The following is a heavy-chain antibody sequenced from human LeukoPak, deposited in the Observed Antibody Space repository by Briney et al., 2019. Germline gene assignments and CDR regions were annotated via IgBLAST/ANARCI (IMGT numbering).Heavy chain of an antibody. Sequence: GGSLRLSCAASGFTFSSYAMSWVRQAPGKGLEWVSAISGSGGSTYYADSVKGRFTISRDNSKNTLYLQMNSLRAEDTAVYYCAKATGYSSSWYLDYWGQGTLVTVSS. J-gene: IGHJ4*02. V-gene: IGHV3-23*01. CDR1: GFTFSSYA. CDR3: AKATGYSSSWYLDY. D-gene: IGHD6-13*01. CDR2: ISGSGGST.